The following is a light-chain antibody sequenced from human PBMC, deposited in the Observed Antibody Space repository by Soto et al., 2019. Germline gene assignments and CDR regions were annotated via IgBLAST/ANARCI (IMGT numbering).Light chain of an antibody. CDR2: GVS. Sequence: QSALTQPPSASGSPGQSVTISCTGTSSDVGGYNYVSWYQQHPGKAPKLMIYGVSKRPSGVPDRFSGSKSGNTASLTVSGLQAEDEADYYCSSYAGSNIDVFGTGTKVTVL. CDR3: SSYAGSNIDV. J-gene: IGLJ1*01. CDR1: SSDVGGYNY. V-gene: IGLV2-8*01.